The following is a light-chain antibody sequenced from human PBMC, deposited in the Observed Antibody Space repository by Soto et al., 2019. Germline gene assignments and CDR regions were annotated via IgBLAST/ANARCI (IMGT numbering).Light chain of an antibody. Sequence: DIQMTQSPSSLSASVGDRVTITCRASESIARHLNWYQQKPGKAPKLLIYAASSLQNGVPSRFRGGGSGTYFTLTISNLQPEDFATYYCQQSYSALSITFGQGIRLEIK. CDR3: QQSYSALSIT. J-gene: IGKJ5*01. CDR2: AAS. V-gene: IGKV1-39*01. CDR1: ESIARH.